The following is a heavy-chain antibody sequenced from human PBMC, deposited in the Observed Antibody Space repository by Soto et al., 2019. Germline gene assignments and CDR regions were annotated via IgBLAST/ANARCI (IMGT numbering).Heavy chain of an antibody. CDR3: AKERMGATPGDY. CDR2: ISYDGSNK. CDR1: GFTFSSYG. V-gene: IGHV3-30*18. J-gene: IGHJ4*02. D-gene: IGHD1-26*01. Sequence: QVQLVESGGGVVQPGRSLRLSCAASGFTFSSYGMHWVRQAPGKGLEWVAVISYDGSNKYYADSVKGRFTISRDNSKNTLDLQMNSLRAEDTAVYYCAKERMGATPGDYWGQGTLVTVSS.